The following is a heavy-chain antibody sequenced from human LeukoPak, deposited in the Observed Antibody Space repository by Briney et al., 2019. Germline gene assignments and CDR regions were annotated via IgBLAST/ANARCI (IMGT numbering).Heavy chain of an antibody. Sequence: PSETLSLTCTVSGGSISSSSYYWGWIRQPPGTGLEWIGSIYYSGSTYYNPSLKSRVTISVDTSKNQFSLKLSSVTAADTAVYYCARFIVVVTEADVWGKGTTVTVSS. D-gene: IGHD2-21*02. CDR3: ARFIVVVTEADV. V-gene: IGHV4-39*07. CDR2: IYYSGST. J-gene: IGHJ6*04. CDR1: GGSISSSSYY.